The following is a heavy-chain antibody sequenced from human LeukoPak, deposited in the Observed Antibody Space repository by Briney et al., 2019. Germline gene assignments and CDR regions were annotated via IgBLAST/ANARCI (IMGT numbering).Heavy chain of an antibody. CDR2: IRQDGSEK. V-gene: IGHV3-7*01. CDR3: ASDSMVTITGGQLSDY. J-gene: IGHJ4*02. D-gene: IGHD5-24*01. Sequence: GGSLRLSCAASGFTFSSYWMSWVRQAPGKGLEWVANIRQDGSEKYYVDSVKGRFTISRDNAKNSLFLQMNSLRAEDTAVYYCASDSMVTITGGQLSDYWGQGTLVTVSS. CDR1: GFTFSSYW.